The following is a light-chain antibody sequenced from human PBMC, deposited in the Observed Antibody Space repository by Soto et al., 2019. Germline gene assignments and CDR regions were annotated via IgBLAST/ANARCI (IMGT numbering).Light chain of an antibody. CDR2: TTS. J-gene: IGKJ3*01. Sequence: EIVLPQSPGTLSLSPGERATLTCTARQSVTSSCLAWYQRKPGQAPRLLIHTTSIRATDIPDRFSGSGSGTDFTLTISRLEPEDFAVYYCQQCGGSPLFSFGPGTKVDIK. CDR3: QQCGGSPLFS. V-gene: IGKV3-20*01. CDR1: QSVTSSC.